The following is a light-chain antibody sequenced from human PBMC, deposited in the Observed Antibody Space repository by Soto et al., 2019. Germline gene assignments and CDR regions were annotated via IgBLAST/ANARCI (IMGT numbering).Light chain of an antibody. Sequence: EIVLTQSPDTLSLSVGERASLFCRASQSISSNFLAWYQQKPGQAPRLLIYSASTRATGVPDRFSGSGSGTHFTLTITRLEPEDFAIYICQNYNLSFGPGTKVDIK. CDR1: QSISSNF. V-gene: IGKV3-20*01. CDR3: QNYNLS. J-gene: IGKJ3*01. CDR2: SAS.